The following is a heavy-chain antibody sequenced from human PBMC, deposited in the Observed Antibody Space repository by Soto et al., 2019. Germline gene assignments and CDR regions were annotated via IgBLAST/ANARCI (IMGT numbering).Heavy chain of an antibody. D-gene: IGHD2-21*01. J-gene: IGHJ4*02. CDR1: GFTFSSYA. CDR3: ARELNSWWLFHATIFDY. Sequence: GGSLRLSCAASGFTFSSYAMHWVRQAPGKGLEWVAVISYDGSNKYYADSVKGRFTISRDNSKNTLYLQMNSLRAEDTAVYYCARELNSWWLFHATIFDYWGQGTLVTVSS. CDR2: ISYDGSNK. V-gene: IGHV3-30-3*01.